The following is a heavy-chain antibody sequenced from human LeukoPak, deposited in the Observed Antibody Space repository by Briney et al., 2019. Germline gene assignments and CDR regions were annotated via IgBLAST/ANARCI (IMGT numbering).Heavy chain of an antibody. D-gene: IGHD3-22*01. V-gene: IGHV4-4*07. J-gene: IGHJ4*02. CDR2: IYTSGST. Sequence: SETLSLTCTVSGGSISSYYWSWIRQPAGKGLEWIGRIYTSGSTNYNPSLKSRVTMSVDTSKSQFSLKLSSVTAADTAVYYCAAAYYYDSSGYKFDYWGQGTLVTVSS. CDR1: GGSISSYY. CDR3: AAAYYYDSSGYKFDY.